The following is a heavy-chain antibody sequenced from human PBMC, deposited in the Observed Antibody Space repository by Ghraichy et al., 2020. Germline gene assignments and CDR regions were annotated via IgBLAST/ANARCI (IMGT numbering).Heavy chain of an antibody. CDR3: ARTRLAYFDY. Sequence: GGSLRLSCAASGFTFSSYAMHWVRQAPGKGLEWVAVISYDGSNKYYADSVKGRFTISRDNSKNTLYLQINSLRAEDTAVYYCARTRLAYFDYWGQGTLVTVSS. CDR1: GFTFSSYA. V-gene: IGHV3-30*04. D-gene: IGHD6-25*01. J-gene: IGHJ4*02. CDR2: ISYDGSNK.